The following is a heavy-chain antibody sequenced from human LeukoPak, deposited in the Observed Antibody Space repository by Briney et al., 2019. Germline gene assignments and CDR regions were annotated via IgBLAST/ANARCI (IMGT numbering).Heavy chain of an antibody. CDR1: GLTFTNAY. CDR2: VNTNADGGTT. V-gene: IGHV3-15*01. J-gene: IGHJ5*02. D-gene: IGHD2-8*02. CDR3: TTAFPDCTSALCTGS. Sequence: GGSLRLSCVASGLTFTNAYMSWVRQAPGKGLEWLGRVNTNADGGTTDSAAPLEGRINISRDDSTSTVYLQITGMKVDDSGVFYCTTAFPDCTSALCTGSWGQGTLVTVSS.